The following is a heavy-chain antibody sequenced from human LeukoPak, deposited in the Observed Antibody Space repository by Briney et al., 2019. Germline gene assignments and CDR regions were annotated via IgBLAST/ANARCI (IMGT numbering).Heavy chain of an antibody. CDR1: GGTFSSYA. CDR3: ARSERWLQLEVGRFDY. J-gene: IGHJ4*02. D-gene: IGHD5-24*01. Sequence: SVKDSCQASGGTFSSYAISWVRQAPGQGLEWMGGIIPIFGTANYAQKFQGRITITADESTSTAYMELSSLRSEDTAVYYCARSERWLQLEVGRFDYWGQGTLVTVSS. V-gene: IGHV1-69*13. CDR2: IIPIFGTA.